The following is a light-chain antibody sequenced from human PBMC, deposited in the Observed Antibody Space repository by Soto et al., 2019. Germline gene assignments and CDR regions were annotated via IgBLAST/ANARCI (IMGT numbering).Light chain of an antibody. CDR2: GAS. J-gene: IGKJ1*01. CDR1: QSVSSD. CDR3: QQYNNWPRT. V-gene: IGKV3-15*01. Sequence: EIVMTQSPATLSVSPGERATLSCRASQSVSSDLAWYQQKVGQAPRLLIYGASTRASGIPARFSGSGSATEFTLTISSLQSEDFAVYYCQQYNNWPRTFGQGTKVDIK.